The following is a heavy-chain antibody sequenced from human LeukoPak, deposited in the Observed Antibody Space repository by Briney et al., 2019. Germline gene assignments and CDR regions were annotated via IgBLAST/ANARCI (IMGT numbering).Heavy chain of an antibody. V-gene: IGHV1-58*02. CDR1: GFTFNNSV. J-gene: IGHJ4*02. CDR2: IIVGSGKK. Sequence: AAVKVSCKGSGFTFNNSVMQGVGQARGKGLEGIGWIIVGSGKKNYEQKFQERVNITRDKATSTAYMELSSLRSEDTAVYYCAAGGIVPAAHWGQGTLVTVSS. D-gene: IGHD2-2*01. CDR3: AAGGIVPAAH.